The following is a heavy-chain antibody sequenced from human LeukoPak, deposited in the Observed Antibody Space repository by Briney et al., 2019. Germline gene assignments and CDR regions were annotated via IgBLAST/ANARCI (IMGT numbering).Heavy chain of an antibody. Sequence: GESLKISCKGSGYSFTDFWIGWVRQMPGKGLEWMGIIHPGDSDSRYSPSFQGQVTMSADKSITTAYLQWSSLKASDTAMYYCARLGPHYYDSSGYFGYWGRGTLVTVSS. J-gene: IGHJ4*02. CDR1: GYSFTDFW. CDR2: IHPGDSDS. V-gene: IGHV5-51*01. CDR3: ARLGPHYYDSSGYFGY. D-gene: IGHD3-22*01.